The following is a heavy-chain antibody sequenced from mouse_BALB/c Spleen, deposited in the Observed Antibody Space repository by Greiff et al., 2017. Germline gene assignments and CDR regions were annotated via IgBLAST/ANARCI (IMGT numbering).Heavy chain of an antibody. V-gene: IGHV5-12-2*01. CDR2: ISNGGGST. Sequence: VKLMESGGGLVQPGGSLKLSCAASGFTFSSYTMSWVRQTPEKRLEWVAYISNGGGSTYYPDTVKGRFTISRDNAKNTLYLQMSSLKSEDTAMYYCARRGRYDGYYFDYWGQGTTLTVSS. J-gene: IGHJ2*01. D-gene: IGHD2-14*01. CDR1: GFTFSSYT. CDR3: ARRGRYDGYYFDY.